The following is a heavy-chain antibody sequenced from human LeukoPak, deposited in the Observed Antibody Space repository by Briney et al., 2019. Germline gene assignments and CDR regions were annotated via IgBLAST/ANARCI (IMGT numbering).Heavy chain of an antibody. CDR2: ISGYDGNT. V-gene: IGHV1-18*01. CDR1: GYTFTSYG. J-gene: IGHJ4*02. D-gene: IGHD4-23*01. CDR3: ARDPRGYSVDY. Sequence: ASVKVSCKASGYTFTSYGISWVRQAPGQGLEWMGWISGYDGNTKYAQKLQGRVTMTTDTSTSTANMELRSLRSDDTAVYYRARDPRGYSVDYWGQGTLVTVSS.